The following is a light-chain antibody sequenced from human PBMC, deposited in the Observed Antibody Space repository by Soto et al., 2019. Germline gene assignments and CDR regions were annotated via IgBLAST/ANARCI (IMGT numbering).Light chain of an antibody. Sequence: EIVLTQSPGTLSLSPGERATLSCRASQTVGLNNVAWYQQKPVQAPRLLIYGAFGSATGIPDRFSAIGSETDFTITISRLEPEDFAVYYCQQFVASPITFGQGTRLEIK. CDR3: QQFVASPIT. CDR2: GAF. V-gene: IGKV3-20*01. CDR1: QTVGLNN. J-gene: IGKJ5*01.